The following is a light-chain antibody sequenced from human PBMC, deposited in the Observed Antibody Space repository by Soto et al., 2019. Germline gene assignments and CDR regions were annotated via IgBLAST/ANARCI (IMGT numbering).Light chain of an antibody. Sequence: QSALTQPPSASGSPGQSVTISCTGTFNDVGGYNYVSWYQQHPGKAPKVIIYEVYKRPSGVPDRFSGSKSGKTASLTVSGLQADDEADYYCQSYDSHLSGSLFGGGTKLTVL. CDR1: FNDVGGYNY. CDR2: EVY. V-gene: IGLV2-8*01. CDR3: QSYDSHLSGSL. J-gene: IGLJ2*01.